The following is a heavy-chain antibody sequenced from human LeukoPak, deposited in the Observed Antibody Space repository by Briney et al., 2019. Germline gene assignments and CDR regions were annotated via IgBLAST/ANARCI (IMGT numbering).Heavy chain of an antibody. Sequence: GGSLRLSCAASGFTFSDYYMSWIRQAPGKGLEWVSYISSSSSYTNYADSVKGRFTISRDNAKNSLYLQMNSLRAEDTAVYYCARDQNDLLLGLDYWGQGTLVSVSS. CDR3: ARDQNDLLLGLDY. V-gene: IGHV3-11*05. D-gene: IGHD3-10*01. J-gene: IGHJ4*02. CDR1: GFTFSDYY. CDR2: ISSSSSYT.